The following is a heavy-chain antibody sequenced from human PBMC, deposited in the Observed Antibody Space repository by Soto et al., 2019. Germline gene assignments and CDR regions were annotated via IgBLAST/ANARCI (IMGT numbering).Heavy chain of an antibody. J-gene: IGHJ3*02. D-gene: IGHD2-21*02. Sequence: GASVKVSCKASGYTFTSYGISWVRQAPGQGLEWMGWISAYNGNTNYAQKLQGRVTMTTDTSTSTAYMELRSLRSDDTAVYYCARSRGYCGGDCEDAFDIWGQGTMVTVSS. CDR2: ISAYNGNT. V-gene: IGHV1-18*01. CDR1: GYTFTSYG. CDR3: ARSRGYCGGDCEDAFDI.